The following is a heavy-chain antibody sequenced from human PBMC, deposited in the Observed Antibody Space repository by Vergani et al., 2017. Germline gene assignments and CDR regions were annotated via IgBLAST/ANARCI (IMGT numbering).Heavy chain of an antibody. CDR2: ISGSGGST. V-gene: IGHV3-23*04. Sequence: VQLVESGGGLVKPGGSLRLSCAASGFTFSSYSMNWVRQAPGKGLEWVSAISGSGGSTYYADSVKGRFTISRDNSKNTLYLQMNSLRAEDTAVYYCAKGRARGYYYYGMDVWGQGTTVTVSS. CDR1: GFTFSSYS. CDR3: AKGRARGYYYYGMDV. D-gene: IGHD6-6*01. J-gene: IGHJ6*02.